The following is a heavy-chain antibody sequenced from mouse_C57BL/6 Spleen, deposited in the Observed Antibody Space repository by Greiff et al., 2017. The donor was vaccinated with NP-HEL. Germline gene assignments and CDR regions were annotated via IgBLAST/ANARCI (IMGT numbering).Heavy chain of an antibody. D-gene: IGHD2-13*01. Sequence: EVHLVESGEGLVKPGGSLKLSCAASGFTFSSYAMSWVRQTPEKRLEWVAYISSGGDYIYYADTVKGRFTISRDNARNTLYLQMSSLKSEDTAMYYCTRGRGDYYSFDYWGQGTTLTVSS. CDR1: GFTFSSYA. J-gene: IGHJ2*01. CDR2: ISSGGDYI. CDR3: TRGRGDYYSFDY. V-gene: IGHV5-9-1*02.